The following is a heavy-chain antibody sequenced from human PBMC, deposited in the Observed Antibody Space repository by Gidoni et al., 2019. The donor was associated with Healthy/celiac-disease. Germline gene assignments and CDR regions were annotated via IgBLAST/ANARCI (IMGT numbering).Heavy chain of an antibody. CDR3: AKDLYYYDSSGYGVFDY. CDR1: VFTFSVYA. CDR2: ISGSGGST. V-gene: IGHV3-23*01. D-gene: IGHD3-22*01. Sequence: EVQLLESGGGLVQPGGSLRLSCAASVFTFSVYAMSWVRQAPGKGLEWVSAISGSGGSTYYADSVKGRFTISRDNSKNTLDLQMNSLRAEDTAVYYCAKDLYYYDSSGYGVFDYWGQGTLVTVSS. J-gene: IGHJ4*02.